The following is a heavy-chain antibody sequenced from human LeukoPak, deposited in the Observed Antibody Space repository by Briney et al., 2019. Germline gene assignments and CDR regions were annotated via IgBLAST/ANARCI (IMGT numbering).Heavy chain of an antibody. CDR3: ARAPKKANCSSTSCYIQGDAFDI. D-gene: IGHD2-2*02. CDR2: IYTSGST. V-gene: IGHV4-4*07. CDR1: GGSISSYY. Sequence: PSETLSLTCTVSGGSISSYYWSWIRQPAGKGLEWIGRIYTSGSTNYNPSLKSRVTMSVDTSKNHFSLKLSSVTAADTAVYYCARAPKKANCSSTSCYIQGDAFDIWGQGTMVTVSS. J-gene: IGHJ3*02.